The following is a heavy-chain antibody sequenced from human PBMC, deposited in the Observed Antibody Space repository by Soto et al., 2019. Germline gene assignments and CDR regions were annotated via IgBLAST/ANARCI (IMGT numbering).Heavy chain of an antibody. CDR1: GYTFTSYD. CDR3: ARGRIIVAGGFDP. D-gene: IGHD6-19*01. CDR2: MNPSTGNT. J-gene: IGHJ5*02. V-gene: IGHV1-8*01. Sequence: QVQLVQSGAEVKKPGASVKVSCKASGYTFTSYDIIWVRQATGQGLEWMGWMNPSTGNTDSAEKFQGRLTMTRNTSISIVYMELSSLSFEDTAVSYCARGRIIVAGGFDPWGQGTLVTVSS.